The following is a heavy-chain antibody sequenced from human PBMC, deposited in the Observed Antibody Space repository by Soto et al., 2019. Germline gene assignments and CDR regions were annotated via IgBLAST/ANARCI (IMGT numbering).Heavy chain of an antibody. CDR3: ARDWGGPYCSSNSCPGSLFAP. CDR1: GGSISSGGDY. V-gene: IGHV4-31*03. CDR2: IYYSGST. D-gene: IGHD2-2*01. J-gene: IGHJ5*02. Sequence: SETLSLTCTVSGGSISSGGDYWSWIRQXPGKGLEWIGYIYYSGSTYYNPSLKSRVTISVDTSKNQFSLKLSSVTAADTAVYYCARDWGGPYCSSNSCPGSLFAPWRQGTLDTVSS.